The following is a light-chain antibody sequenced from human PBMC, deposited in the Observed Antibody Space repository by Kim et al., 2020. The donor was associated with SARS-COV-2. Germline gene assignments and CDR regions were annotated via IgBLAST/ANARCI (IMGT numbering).Light chain of an antibody. V-gene: IGKV4-1*01. Sequence: RATITCKSSQSVLYSSNNKSYLAWYQQKPGQPPKLLIYWASTRESGVPDRFSGSGSGTDFTLTISSLQAEDVAVYYCQQYYSTPRTFGQGTKLEI. CDR3: QQYYSTPRT. J-gene: IGKJ2*01. CDR2: WAS. CDR1: QSVLYSSNNKSY.